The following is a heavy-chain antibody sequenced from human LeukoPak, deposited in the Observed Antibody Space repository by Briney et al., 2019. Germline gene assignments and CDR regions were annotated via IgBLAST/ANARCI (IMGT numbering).Heavy chain of an antibody. CDR2: ISSSSSYI. Sequence: GGSLRLSCAASGFTFSSNSMNWIRQAPGKGLEWVSSISSSSSYIYYADSVKGRFTISRDNAKNSLYLQMNSLRAEDTAVYYCARDDYGDYVYWGQGTLVTVSS. CDR1: GFTFSSNS. CDR3: ARDDYGDYVY. V-gene: IGHV3-21*01. J-gene: IGHJ4*02. D-gene: IGHD4-17*01.